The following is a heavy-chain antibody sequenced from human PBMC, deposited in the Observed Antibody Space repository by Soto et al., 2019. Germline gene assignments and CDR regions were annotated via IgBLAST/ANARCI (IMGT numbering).Heavy chain of an antibody. J-gene: IGHJ4*02. CDR3: AKRGESGSYDY. V-gene: IGHV3-30*18. CDR1: GFTFSSYG. D-gene: IGHD1-26*01. Sequence: QPGGSLRLSCAASGFTFSSYGMHWVRQAPGKGLEWVAVISYDGSNKYYADSVKGRFTISRDNSKNTLYLQMNSLRAEDTAVYYCAKRGESGSYDYWGQGTLVTVSS. CDR2: ISYDGSNK.